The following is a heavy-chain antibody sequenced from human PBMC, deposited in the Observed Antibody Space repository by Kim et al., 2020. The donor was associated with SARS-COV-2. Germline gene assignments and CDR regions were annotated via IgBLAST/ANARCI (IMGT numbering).Heavy chain of an antibody. CDR3: ARDRVSWYGNWFDP. CDR2: IKQDGSEK. J-gene: IGHJ5*02. CDR1: GFTFSSYW. Sequence: VGSLRLSCAASGFTFSSYWMSWVRQAPGKGLEWVANIKQDGSEKYYVDSVKGRFTISRDNAKNSLYLQMNSLRAEDTAVYYCARDRVSWYGNWFDPWGQGTLVTVSS. D-gene: IGHD6-13*01. V-gene: IGHV3-7*03.